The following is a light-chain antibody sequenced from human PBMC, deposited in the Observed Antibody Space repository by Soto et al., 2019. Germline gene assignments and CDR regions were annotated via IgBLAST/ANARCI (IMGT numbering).Light chain of an antibody. CDR3: LQALQTPTST. CDR1: QSLLHSNGYNY. V-gene: IGKV2-28*01. J-gene: IGKJ1*01. Sequence: DIVMTQSPLSLPVTPGEPASISCRSSQSLLHSNGYNYLDWYLQKPGQSPQLLIYLGSNRASGVPNWCRGSGAGTDVTLKISRVEAEDVGVYYCLQALQTPTSTFGQGTKVEIK. CDR2: LGS.